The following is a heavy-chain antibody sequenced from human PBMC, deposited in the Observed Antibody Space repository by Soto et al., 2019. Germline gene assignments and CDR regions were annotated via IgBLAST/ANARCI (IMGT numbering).Heavy chain of an antibody. CDR2: IKSKTDGGTT. Sequence: EVQLVESGGGLVKPGGSLRLSCAASGFTFSNAWMSWVRQAPGKGLEWVGRIKSKTDGGTTDYAAPVKGRFTISRDDSKNTLYLQMNSLKTEDTAVYYCTTEPAPFYDFWSGYAFDIWGQGTMVTVSS. D-gene: IGHD3-3*01. V-gene: IGHV3-15*01. CDR1: GFTFSNAW. CDR3: TTEPAPFYDFWSGYAFDI. J-gene: IGHJ3*02.